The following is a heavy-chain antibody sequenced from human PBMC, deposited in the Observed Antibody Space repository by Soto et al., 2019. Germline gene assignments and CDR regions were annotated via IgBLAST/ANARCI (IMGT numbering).Heavy chain of an antibody. Sequence: QVQLVQSGAEVKKPGSSVKVSCKASGDTFSSYAISWVRQAPGQGLEWMGGIIPIFGTDNYAQKFQGRVTITADESTSNAYMELSSLRSEDTAVYYCARDRAHSSSWEENWFDPWGEGSLVAVGS. V-gene: IGHV1-69*01. D-gene: IGHD6-13*01. CDR2: IIPIFGTD. J-gene: IGHJ5*02. CDR1: GDTFSSYA. CDR3: ARDRAHSSSWEENWFDP.